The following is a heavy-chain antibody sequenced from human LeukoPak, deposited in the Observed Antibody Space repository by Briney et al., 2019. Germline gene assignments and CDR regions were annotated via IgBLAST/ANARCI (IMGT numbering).Heavy chain of an antibody. V-gene: IGHV4-59*01. CDR3: ARTLSDAYNDY. CDR1: GGSINNYY. Sequence: PSETLSLTCTVSGGSINNYYWGWFRQPPGKGLEWIGYIHSTGVTSYSPSLNSRLTISVDTSKNLFSLSLTSVAAADTAVYFCARTLSDAYNDYWGQGTLVTVSS. D-gene: IGHD5-24*01. CDR2: IHSTGVT. J-gene: IGHJ4*02.